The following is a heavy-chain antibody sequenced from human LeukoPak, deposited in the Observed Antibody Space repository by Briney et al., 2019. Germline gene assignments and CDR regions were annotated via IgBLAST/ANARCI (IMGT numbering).Heavy chain of an antibody. CDR1: GGSFSGYY. CDR3: AREGDTARAFDI. V-gene: IGHV4-34*01. Sequence: PSETLSLTCAVYGGSFSGYYWSWIRQPPGKGLEWIGEINHSGSTNYNPSLKSRVTISVDTSKNQFSLKLSSVTAADTAVYYCAREGDTARAFDIWGQGTMVTVSS. J-gene: IGHJ3*02. CDR2: INHSGST. D-gene: IGHD5-18*01.